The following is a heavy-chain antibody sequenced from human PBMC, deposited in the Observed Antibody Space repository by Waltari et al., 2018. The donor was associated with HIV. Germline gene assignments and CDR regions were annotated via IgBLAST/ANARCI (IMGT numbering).Heavy chain of an antibody. CDR1: GGSFSGYY. CDR2: INHSGST. CDR3: ARGWARDTSGLGYFQH. J-gene: IGHJ1*01. D-gene: IGHD3-16*01. V-gene: IGHV4-34*01. Sequence: QVQLQHWGAGLLKPSETLSLTCAVSGGSFSGYYWSWIRHPPGKGLEWIGEINHSGSTNYNPSLKSRVTISVDTSKNQFSLKLSSVTAADTAVYYCARGWARDTSGLGYFQHWGQGTLVTVSS.